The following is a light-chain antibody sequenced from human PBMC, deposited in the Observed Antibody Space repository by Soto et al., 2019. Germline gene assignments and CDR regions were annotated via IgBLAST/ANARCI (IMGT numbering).Light chain of an antibody. CDR3: QEYNNWPRT. J-gene: IGKJ1*01. CDR2: GAS. CDR1: HSVGSN. V-gene: IGKV3-15*01. Sequence: EIVMTQSPATLSLSPGERSTLSCMSSHSVGSNLACYRPKPLQSPRLLVYGASPRATVIPARFSGSGSGTEFTLTLSSLQSEDFAVYYCQEYNNWPRTFGQGTKVDNK.